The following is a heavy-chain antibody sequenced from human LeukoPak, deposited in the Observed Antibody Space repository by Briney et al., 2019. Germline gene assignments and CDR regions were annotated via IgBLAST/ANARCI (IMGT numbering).Heavy chain of an antibody. CDR3: ARDRAHCSSTSCPQVGFDY. V-gene: IGHV4-34*01. Sequence: SETLSLTCAVYGGSFSGYYWSWIRQPPGKGLGWIGEINHIGSTNYNPSLKSRVTISVDTSKNQFSLKLSSVTAADTAVYYCARDRAHCSSTSCPQVGFDYWGQGTLVTVSS. D-gene: IGHD2-2*01. J-gene: IGHJ4*02. CDR1: GGSFSGYY. CDR2: INHIGST.